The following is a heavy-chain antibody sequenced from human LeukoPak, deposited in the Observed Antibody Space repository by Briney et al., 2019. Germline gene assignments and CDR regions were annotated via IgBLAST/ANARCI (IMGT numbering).Heavy chain of an antibody. Sequence: SVKVSCKASGYTFTSYGISWVRQAPGQGLEWMGWISAYNGNTNYAQKLQGRVTMTTDTSTSTAYMELRSLRSDDTAVYYCARDGWHWAVAGTGHFYWGQGTLVTVSS. CDR2: ISAYNGNT. D-gene: IGHD6-19*01. V-gene: IGHV1-18*01. J-gene: IGHJ4*02. CDR1: GYTFTSYG. CDR3: ARDGWHWAVAGTGHFY.